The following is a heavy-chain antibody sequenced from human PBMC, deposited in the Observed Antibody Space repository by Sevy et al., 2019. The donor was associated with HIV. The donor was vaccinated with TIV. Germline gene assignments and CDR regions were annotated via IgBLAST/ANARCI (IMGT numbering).Heavy chain of an antibody. CDR3: ARGVGVVGGVIDS. Sequence: GGSLRLSCAASGFTFSSYSMNWVRQAPGKGLEWVSSISSRNIYLYYVDSVKGRFTIYRDNAKNSLDLQMKSLRAEDTAVYYCARGVGVVGGVIDSWGQGTLVTVSS. D-gene: IGHD3-10*01. CDR2: ISSRNIYL. V-gene: IGHV3-21*01. CDR1: GFTFSSYS. J-gene: IGHJ4*02.